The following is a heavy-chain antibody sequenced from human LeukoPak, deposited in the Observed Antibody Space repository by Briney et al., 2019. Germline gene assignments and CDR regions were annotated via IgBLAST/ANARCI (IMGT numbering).Heavy chain of an antibody. CDR3: ARAPGIAAAGASDY. J-gene: IGHJ4*02. D-gene: IGHD6-13*01. CDR1: GGSFSGYY. Sequence: SSETLSLTCAVYGGSFSGYYWSWIRQPPGKGLEWIGEINHSGSTNYNPSLKSRVTISVDTSKNQFSLKLSSVTAADTAVYYCARAPGIAAAGASDYWGQGTLVTVSS. CDR2: INHSGST. V-gene: IGHV4-34*01.